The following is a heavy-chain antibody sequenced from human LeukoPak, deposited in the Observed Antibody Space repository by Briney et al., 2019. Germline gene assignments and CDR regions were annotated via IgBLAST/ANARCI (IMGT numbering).Heavy chain of an antibody. CDR1: GFTFSSYS. V-gene: IGHV3-21*01. CDR2: ISSSSSYI. J-gene: IGHJ5*02. CDR3: ARAGSSSSRSWFDP. D-gene: IGHD6-6*01. Sequence: GGSLRLSCAASGFTFSSYSMNWVRQAPGKGLEWVSPISSSSSYIYYADSVKGRSTISRDNAKNSLYLQMNSLRAEDTAVYYCARAGSSSSRSWFDPWGQGTLVTVSS.